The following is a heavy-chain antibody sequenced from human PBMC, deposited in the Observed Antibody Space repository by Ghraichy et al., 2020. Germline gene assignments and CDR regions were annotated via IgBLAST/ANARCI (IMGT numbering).Heavy chain of an antibody. J-gene: IGHJ4*02. CDR1: GFTFDDYA. D-gene: IGHD3-22*01. Sequence: GGSLRLSCAASGFTFDDYAMHWVRQAPGKGLEWVSLISGDGGSTYYADSVKGRFTISRDNSKNSLYLQMNSLRTEDTALYYCAKGLPYYYDSSGYFPPFDYWGQGTLVTVSS. V-gene: IGHV3-43*02. CDR2: ISGDGGST. CDR3: AKGLPYYYDSSGYFPPFDY.